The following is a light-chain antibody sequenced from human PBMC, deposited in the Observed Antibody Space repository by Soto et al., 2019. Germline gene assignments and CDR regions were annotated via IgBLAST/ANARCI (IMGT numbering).Light chain of an antibody. V-gene: IGKV3-11*01. J-gene: IGKJ5*01. CDR3: QQRSNWPIT. CDR2: DAS. CDR1: QSVSSY. Sequence: EIVLTQSPATLSLSPGERATLSCRASQSVSSYLLWYQQKPGQAPRLLIYDASNRATGIPARFSGSGSGTDFPLTISSLEPEDFAVYYCQQRSNWPITFGQGTRLEIK.